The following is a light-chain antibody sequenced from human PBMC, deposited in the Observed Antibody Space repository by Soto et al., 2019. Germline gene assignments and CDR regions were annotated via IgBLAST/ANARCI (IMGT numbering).Light chain of an antibody. CDR3: CSYAGSRVV. CDR1: SSDVGGYNS. V-gene: IGLV2-11*01. CDR2: DVT. J-gene: IGLJ2*01. Sequence: QSALTQPRSVSGSPGQSVTISCTGTSSDVGGYNSVSWYQQHPGKAPKLMIYDVTKRPSGVPDRFSGSKSGNTASLTISGLHAEDEADYYCCSYAGSRVVFGGGTKLTVL.